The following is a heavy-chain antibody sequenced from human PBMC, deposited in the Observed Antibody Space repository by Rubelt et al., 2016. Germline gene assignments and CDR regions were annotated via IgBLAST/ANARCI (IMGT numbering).Heavy chain of an antibody. CDR2: ISFDGTNE. CDR1: GFTFSDHA. J-gene: IGHJ6*02. D-gene: IGHD6-6*01. CDR3: ARDARNYYYGMDV. V-gene: IGHV3-30*04. Sequence: VQLLESGGGVVQPGTSLRLSCVASGFTFSDHAMHWVRQAPGRGLEWVALISFDGTNEYYANSVKGRFTISRASSKNTLYLQMNGLRAEDTAVYFCARDARNYYYGMDVWGQVTTVTVSS.